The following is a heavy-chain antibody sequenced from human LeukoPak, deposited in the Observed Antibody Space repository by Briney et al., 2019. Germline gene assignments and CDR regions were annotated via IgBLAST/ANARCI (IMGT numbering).Heavy chain of an antibody. CDR3: GNSGYGGPDY. CDR1: GYTFTSYY. V-gene: IGHV1-46*03. J-gene: IGHJ4*02. CDR2: INPSGGTT. D-gene: IGHD5-12*01. Sequence: ASVKVSCKASGYTFTSYYMHWVRQAPGQGLEWMGIINPSGGTTTYAQKFQGRVTVTRDTSTSTVYMELSSLTSEDTAVYYCGNSGYGGPDYWGQGTLVTVSS.